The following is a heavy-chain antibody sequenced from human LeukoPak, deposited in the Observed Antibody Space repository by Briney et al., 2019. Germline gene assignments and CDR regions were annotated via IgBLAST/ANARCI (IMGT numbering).Heavy chain of an antibody. J-gene: IGHJ5*02. D-gene: IGHD3-10*01. CDR3: ARGLSVRGFIVGRMLDP. Sequence: ASVKVSCKASGYTFTSYDINWVRQATGQGLEWMGWMNPNSGNTGYAQKFQGRATMTRNTSISTAYMELSSLRSEDTAVYYCARGLSVRGFIVGRMLDPWGQGTLVTVSS. CDR2: MNPNSGNT. CDR1: GYTFTSYD. V-gene: IGHV1-8*01.